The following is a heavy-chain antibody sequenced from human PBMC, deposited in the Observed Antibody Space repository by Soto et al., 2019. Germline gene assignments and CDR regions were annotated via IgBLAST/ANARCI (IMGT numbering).Heavy chain of an antibody. V-gene: IGHV5-51*01. J-gene: IGHJ6*02. CDR2: IYPGDSDT. Sequence: GESLKISCKGSGYSFTSYWIGWVRQMPGKGLEWMGTIYPGDSDTGYSPSFQGQVTISADKSISTAYLQWSSLKASDTAMYYCARQGYNWKGKAGYYYYGMDVWGQGTTVTVSS. D-gene: IGHD1-1*01. CDR3: ARQGYNWKGKAGYYYYGMDV. CDR1: GYSFTSYW.